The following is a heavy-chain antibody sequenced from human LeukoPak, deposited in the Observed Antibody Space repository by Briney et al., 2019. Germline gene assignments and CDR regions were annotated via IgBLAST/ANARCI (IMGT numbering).Heavy chain of an antibody. CDR2: MNPNSGNT. Sequence: ASVKVSCKASGYTFTSYDINWVRQATGQGLEWMGWMNPNSGNTGYAQKFQGRVTITRNTSISTAYMELSSLRSEDTAVYYCASYCSSTSCYGSAFDIWGQGTMVTVSS. V-gene: IGHV1-8*03. J-gene: IGHJ3*02. CDR1: GYTFTSYD. CDR3: ASYCSSTSCYGSAFDI. D-gene: IGHD2-2*01.